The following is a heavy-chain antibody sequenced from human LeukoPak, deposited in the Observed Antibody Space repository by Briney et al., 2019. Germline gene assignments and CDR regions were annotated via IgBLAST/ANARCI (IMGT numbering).Heavy chain of an antibody. CDR1: GFTFSSYE. J-gene: IGHJ3*02. CDR3: ARDCGGGSCYGPYDAFDI. CDR2: ISSSGSTV. D-gene: IGHD2-15*01. V-gene: IGHV3-48*03. Sequence: GGSLRLSCAASGFTFSSYEMNWVRQAPGKGLEWVSYISSSGSTVYYADSVKGRFTISRDNAKNSLYLQMNSLRAEDTAVYYCARDCGGGSCYGPYDAFDIWGQGTMVTVSS.